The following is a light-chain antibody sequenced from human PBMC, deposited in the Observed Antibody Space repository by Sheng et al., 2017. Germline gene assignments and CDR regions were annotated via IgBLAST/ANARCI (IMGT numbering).Light chain of an antibody. CDR3: QSYDSSLSGWV. Sequence: QSGLTQPPSASGSPGQSVTISCTGTTRDVGGYNYVSWYQHHPGEAPKLLIYEVSKRPSGVPDRFSGSKSGTSASLAITGLQAEDEADYYCQSYDSSLSGWVFGGGTKLTVL. V-gene: IGLV2-8*01. CDR1: TRDVGGYNY. J-gene: IGLJ3*02. CDR2: EVS.